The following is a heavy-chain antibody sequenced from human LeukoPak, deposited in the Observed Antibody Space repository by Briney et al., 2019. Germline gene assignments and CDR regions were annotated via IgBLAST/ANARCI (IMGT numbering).Heavy chain of an antibody. J-gene: IGHJ4*02. V-gene: IGHV4-39*07. CDR3: ARGPTTVTRAFDY. CDR1: GGSIIINDYY. D-gene: IGHD4-11*01. Sequence: PSETLSLTCSVSGGSIIINDYYWAWIRQPPGKGLEWIGSIYYTGTTYYNPSLKNRVTISVDTSKNQFSLKLSSVTAADTAVYYCARGPTTVTRAFDYWGQGTLVTVSS. CDR2: IYYTGTT.